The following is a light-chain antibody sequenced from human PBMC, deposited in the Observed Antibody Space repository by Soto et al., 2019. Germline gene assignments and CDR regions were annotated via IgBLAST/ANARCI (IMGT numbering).Light chain of an antibody. CDR3: QQRFSWPLT. CDR1: QSIGKSY. Sequence: ETVLTQSPGTVSLSPGESATLSCRASQSIGKSYLAWFQHKPGQTPRLLIYEAAIRATGIPARFSASGSGTDFILTISSLAPEDFAVYFCQQRFSWPLTFGGGTKVDIK. CDR2: EAA. J-gene: IGKJ4*01. V-gene: IGKV3D-20*02.